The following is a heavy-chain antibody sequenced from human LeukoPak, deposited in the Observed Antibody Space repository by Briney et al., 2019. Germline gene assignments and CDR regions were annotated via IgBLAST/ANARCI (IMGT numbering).Heavy chain of an antibody. CDR3: ARNLGSDSS. CDR1: GFTFSDYY. V-gene: IGHV3-11*04. D-gene: IGHD2-21*01. J-gene: IGHJ5*02. CDR2: ISSRGTLM. Sequence: PGGSLRLSCAASGFTFSDYYMSWIRQAPGKGLEWVAYISSRGTLMYYADSVKGRFTISRDNARDSLYLQMDGLRAEDTAMYYCARNLGSDSSWGQGTLVTVSS.